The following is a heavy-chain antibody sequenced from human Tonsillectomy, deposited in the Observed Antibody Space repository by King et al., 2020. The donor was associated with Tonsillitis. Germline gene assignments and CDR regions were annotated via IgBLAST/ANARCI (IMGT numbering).Heavy chain of an antibody. Sequence: MHWVRQAPGKVLEWVAVISYDGSNKYYADSVKGLFTISRDNSKNTLYMTMNTLRAEDPAVYYCANGEVTVILDSWGQGPLVTV. J-gene: IGHJ4*02. CDR2: ISYDGSNK. CDR3: ANGEVTVILDS. V-gene: IGHV3-30*18. D-gene: IGHD2-21*02.